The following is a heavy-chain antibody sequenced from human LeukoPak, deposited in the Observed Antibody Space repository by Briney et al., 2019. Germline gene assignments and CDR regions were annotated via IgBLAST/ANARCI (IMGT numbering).Heavy chain of an antibody. V-gene: IGHV3-11*03. Sequence: GGSLTLLCAASGFTFSSYDMSWTRQAPGKGLEWVSYISSSGSYTIYADSVKGRFTISRDNAKNSLYLHMNSLRAEDTAVYYCEGGQTIFDYWGHGDPFTVSS. D-gene: IGHD2-15*01. CDR1: GFTFSSYD. CDR3: EGGQTIFDY. J-gene: IGHJ4*01. CDR2: ISSSGSYT.